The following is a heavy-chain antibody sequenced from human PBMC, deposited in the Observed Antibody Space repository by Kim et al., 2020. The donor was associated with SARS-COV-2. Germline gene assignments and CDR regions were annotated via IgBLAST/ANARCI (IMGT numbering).Heavy chain of an antibody. CDR1: GFTVSANY. CDR3: ARRRGPNWFDP. CDR2: IYSSGST. Sequence: GGSLRLSCAASGFTVSANYMSWVRQAPGKGLEWVSVIYSSGSTYYADSGKSRFTISRDNSMNTVYLQLNSLGAGDTAVDYCARRRGPNWFDPWGQGTLVTVSS. D-gene: IGHD3-16*01. J-gene: IGHJ5*02. V-gene: IGHV3-53*01.